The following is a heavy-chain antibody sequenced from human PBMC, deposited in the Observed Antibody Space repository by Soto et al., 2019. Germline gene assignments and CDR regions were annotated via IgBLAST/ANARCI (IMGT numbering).Heavy chain of an antibody. CDR1: GFTFSSYG. D-gene: IGHD3-22*01. J-gene: IGHJ4*02. CDR2: ISYDGSNK. Sequence: PGGSLRLSCAASGFTFSSYGMHWVRQAPGKGLEWVAVISYDGSNKYYADSVKGRFTISRDNSKNTLYLQMNSLRAEDTAVYYCAKGGGYYDSTLDLDYWGQGTLVTVSS. V-gene: IGHV3-30*18. CDR3: AKGGGYYDSTLDLDY.